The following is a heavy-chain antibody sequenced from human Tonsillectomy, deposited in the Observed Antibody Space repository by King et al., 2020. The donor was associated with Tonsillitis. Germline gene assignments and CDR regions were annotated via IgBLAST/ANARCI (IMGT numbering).Heavy chain of an antibody. J-gene: IGHJ4*02. V-gene: IGHV3-53*01. CDR3: ARDVAAAGFLWD. CDR2: IYSGGST. D-gene: IGHD6-13*01. Sequence: VQLVESGGGLIQPGGSLRLSCAASGFIVSSNYMSWVRQAPGKGLEWVSVIYSGGSTYYADSVKGRFTISRDNSKNTLYLQMNSLRAEDPAVYYWARDVAAAGFLWDWGQGTLVTVSS. CDR1: GFIVSSNY.